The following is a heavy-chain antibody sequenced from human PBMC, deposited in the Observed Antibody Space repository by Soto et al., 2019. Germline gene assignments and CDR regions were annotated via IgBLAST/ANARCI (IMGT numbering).Heavy chain of an antibody. V-gene: IGHV4-34*01. CDR3: ARGIYDFWSSYDTWFDP. D-gene: IGHD3-3*01. CDR1: GSSFTGYY. J-gene: IGHJ5*02. CDR2: INHSRNT. Sequence: SETLSLTCAVYGSSFTGYYWSWIRQPPGKGLEWIGEINHSRNTKYNPSLRSRLTISVDTSKDQFSLKLISVTAADTAVYYCARGIYDFWSSYDTWFDPWGQGTLVTVSS.